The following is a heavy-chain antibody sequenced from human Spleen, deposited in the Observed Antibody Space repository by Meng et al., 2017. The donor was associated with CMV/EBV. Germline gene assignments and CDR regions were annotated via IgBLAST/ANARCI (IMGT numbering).Heavy chain of an antibody. J-gene: IGHJ4*02. CDR1: GYTFTDYY. CDR3: ARDVYDRGGWYVDYFDY. D-gene: IGHD6-19*01. Sequence: ASVKVSCKASGYTFTDYYMHWVRQAPGQGLEWMGWINPNTGDTNYAQKFQGRVTMTRDTSIRTAYMDLRRLKYDDTAVYYCARDVYDRGGWYVDYFDYWGQGTLVTVSS. CDR2: INPNTGDT. V-gene: IGHV1-2*02.